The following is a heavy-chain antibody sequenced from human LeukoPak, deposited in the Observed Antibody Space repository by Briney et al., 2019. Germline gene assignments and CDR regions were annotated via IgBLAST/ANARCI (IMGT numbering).Heavy chain of an antibody. Sequence: ASVKVSCKASGYTFTSYAMHWVRQAPGQRLEWMGWINAGNGNTKYSQKFQGRVTITRDTSASTAYMELSSLRSEDTAVYYCASAGQLHDAFDIWGQGTMVTVSS. D-gene: IGHD6-6*01. CDR2: INAGNGNT. J-gene: IGHJ3*02. CDR3: ASAGQLHDAFDI. V-gene: IGHV1-3*01. CDR1: GYTFTSYA.